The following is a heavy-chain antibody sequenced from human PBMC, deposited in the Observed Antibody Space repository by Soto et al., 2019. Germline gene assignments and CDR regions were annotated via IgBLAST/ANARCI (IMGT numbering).Heavy chain of an antibody. CDR2: INPNSGGT. J-gene: IGHJ4*02. CDR1: GYTFNGYY. Sequence: ASVKVSCKASGYTFNGYYMHWVRQAPGQGLEWMGWINPNSGGTNYAQNFQGWVTLTRDTSMTTAYMELSRLRSDDTALYYCARSRGDSSFEFDYGGKETLVTVPS. V-gene: IGHV1-2*04. CDR3: ARSRGDSSFEFDY. D-gene: IGHD3-22*01.